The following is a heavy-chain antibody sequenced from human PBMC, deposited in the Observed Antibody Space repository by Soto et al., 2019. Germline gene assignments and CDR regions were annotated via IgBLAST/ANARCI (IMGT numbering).Heavy chain of an antibody. CDR3: ARDRDCGIGGTCHPEWDVDY. Sequence: VQLVQSGAEVKEPGASVKVTCKASGYTFINFGITWVRQAPGQGVEWVGWISTAKAFTTYGEKFQGRVTMTAATATNTAYRDLGRLNADNMAVYCCARDRDCGIGGTCHPEWDVDYWGRGTLVTVSS. D-gene: IGHD2-15*01. J-gene: IGHJ2*01. CDR1: GYTFINFG. CDR2: ISTAKAFT. V-gene: IGHV1-18*03.